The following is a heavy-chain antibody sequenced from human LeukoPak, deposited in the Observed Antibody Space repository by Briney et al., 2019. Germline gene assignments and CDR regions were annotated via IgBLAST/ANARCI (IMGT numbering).Heavy chain of an antibody. D-gene: IGHD6-19*01. CDR3: ATKQWLAPPPDS. V-gene: IGHV3-74*01. CDR1: GFTFSKYW. Sequence: GGSLRLSCAASGFTFSKYWMVWVRQAPGKGLESVSRTNTDGTVTTYADSVKGRFTVSRDNADNTMFLQMNSVRDEDTAVYYCATKQWLAPPPDSWGQGTPVTVSS. CDR2: TNTDGTVT. J-gene: IGHJ4*02.